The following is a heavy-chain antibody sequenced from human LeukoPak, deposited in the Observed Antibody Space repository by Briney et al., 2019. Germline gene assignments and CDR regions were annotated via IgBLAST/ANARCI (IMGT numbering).Heavy chain of an antibody. J-gene: IGHJ4*02. Sequence: PGGSLRLSCAASGFTFSTNEMNWVRQAPGKGLEWVSYISSSGSTIYYADSVKGRFTISRDNAKNSLYLQMNSLRAEDTAVYYCARDGEYCSGGSCYSTFFDHWGQGTLVTVSS. D-gene: IGHD2-15*01. CDR2: ISSSGSTI. CDR1: GFTFSTNE. CDR3: ARDGEYCSGGSCYSTFFDH. V-gene: IGHV3-48*03.